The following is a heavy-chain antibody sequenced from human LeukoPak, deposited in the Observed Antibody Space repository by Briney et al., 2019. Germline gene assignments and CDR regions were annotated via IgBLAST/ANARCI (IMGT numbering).Heavy chain of an antibody. CDR2: IRYDGSNK. CDR3: AKGSKAVVFTRDHYMDV. D-gene: IGHD3-22*01. J-gene: IGHJ6*03. Sequence: GGSLRLSCAASGFTFSSYGMHWVRQAPGKGLGWVAFIRYDGSNKYYADSVKGRFTISRDNSKSTLYLQMNSLRAEDTAVYYCAKGSKAVVFTRDHYMDVWGRGTTVTFSS. V-gene: IGHV3-30*02. CDR1: GFTFSSYG.